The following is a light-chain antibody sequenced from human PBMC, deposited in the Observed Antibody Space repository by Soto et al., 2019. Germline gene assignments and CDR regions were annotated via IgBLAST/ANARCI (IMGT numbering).Light chain of an antibody. Sequence: QSALTQPPSASGSPGQSVTISCTGTSSDVGGYNYVSWYQQHPGKAPKLMIYEVSKRPSGVPDRFSGSKSGNTASLTVSGLQAEDDAHYYCSSYAGSNNLVFGGGTKVTVL. CDR3: SSYAGSNNLV. CDR1: SSDVGGYNY. CDR2: EVS. V-gene: IGLV2-8*01. J-gene: IGLJ2*01.